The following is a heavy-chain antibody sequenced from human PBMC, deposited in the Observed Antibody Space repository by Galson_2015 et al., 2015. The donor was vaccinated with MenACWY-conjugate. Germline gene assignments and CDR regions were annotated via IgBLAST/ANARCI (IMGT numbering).Heavy chain of an antibody. D-gene: IGHD6-13*01. Sequence: SLRLSCAASGFTFSSYAMNWVRQTPEKGLEWVSAITGSGGITFYAESVKGRFTISRDNSKNTLYLQMSSLRVEDTAVYYCAKRGSQAVTIPAAALYTWFDAWGQGSLVTVSS. V-gene: IGHV3-23*01. CDR2: ITGSGGIT. CDR1: GFTFSSYA. J-gene: IGHJ5*02. CDR3: AKRGSQAVTIPAAALYTWFDA.